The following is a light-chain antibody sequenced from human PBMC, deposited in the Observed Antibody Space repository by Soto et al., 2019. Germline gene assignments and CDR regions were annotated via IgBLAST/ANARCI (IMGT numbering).Light chain of an antibody. CDR1: SSNIGAGYD. CDR2: GNI. J-gene: IGLJ1*01. CDR3: QSYDSSLSAYV. V-gene: IGLV1-40*01. Sequence: QSVLAQPPSVSGAPGPKVTISCTGSSSNIGAGYDLHWYQQLPGTAPKLLLYGNINRPSGVPDRFSGSKSGTSASLAIAGLQAEDEADYYCQSYDSSLSAYVFGTGTKVTVL.